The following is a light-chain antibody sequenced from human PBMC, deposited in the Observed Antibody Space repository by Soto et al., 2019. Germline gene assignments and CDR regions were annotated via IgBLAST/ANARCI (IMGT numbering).Light chain of an antibody. Sequence: ILMTESPSSLSAFVGDRVTITCRASQDIGNFLAWYQQKPGKVPELLIYAASTLQSGVPSRFSGSGSGTDFTLTISSLQPEDVATYYCQKCKVAPFTFGGGTKVDIK. CDR2: AAS. CDR3: QKCKVAPFT. CDR1: QDIGNF. J-gene: IGKJ4*01. V-gene: IGKV1-27*01.